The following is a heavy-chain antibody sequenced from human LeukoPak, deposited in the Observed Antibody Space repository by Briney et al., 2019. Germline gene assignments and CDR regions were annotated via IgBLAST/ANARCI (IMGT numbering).Heavy chain of an antibody. CDR3: ARDYYGDYALDY. D-gene: IGHD4-17*01. CDR1: GFTFSSYA. Sequence: GGSLRLSCAASGFTFSSYAVSWVRQAPGKGLEWVSSISSSSYIYYADSVKGRFTISRDNAKNSLYLQMNSLRAEDTAVYYCARDYYGDYALDYWGQGTLVTVSS. V-gene: IGHV3-21*01. J-gene: IGHJ4*02. CDR2: ISSSSYI.